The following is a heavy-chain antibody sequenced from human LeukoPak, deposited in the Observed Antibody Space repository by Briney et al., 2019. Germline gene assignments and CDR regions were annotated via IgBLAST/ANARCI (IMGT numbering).Heavy chain of an antibody. Sequence: SETLSLTCTVSGYSISSGYYWGWIRQPPGKGLQWIGSIYHSGSTYYNPSLKSRLTISVDTSKNQFSLKLSSVTAADTAVYNCARDLTTGDLYQLLRAWWFDIWGPRTLGTASS. CDR2: IYHSGST. CDR1: GYSISSGYY. V-gene: IGHV4-38-2*02. J-gene: IGHJ5*02. CDR3: ARDLTTGDLYQLLRAWWFDI. D-gene: IGHD2-2*01.